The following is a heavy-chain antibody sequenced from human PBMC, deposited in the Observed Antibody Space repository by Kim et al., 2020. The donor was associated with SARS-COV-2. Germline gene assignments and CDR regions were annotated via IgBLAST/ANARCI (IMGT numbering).Heavy chain of an antibody. CDR3: VRHEGAFGVIHGLDV. CDR1: GYIFPSSW. J-gene: IGHJ6*02. V-gene: IGHV5-10-1*01. Sequence: GESLKISCKGSGYIFPSSWISCVRQLPGKGLEWMGTIDPSDSYIKYSPSFQGHVTISVDKSINIAYLEWSSLRASDTAIYYCVRHEGAFGVIHGLDVWGQGTTVTVS. CDR2: IDPSDSYI. D-gene: IGHD2-21*01.